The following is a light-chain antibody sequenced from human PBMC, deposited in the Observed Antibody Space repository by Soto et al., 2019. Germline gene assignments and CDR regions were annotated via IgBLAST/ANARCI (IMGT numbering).Light chain of an antibody. CDR1: PGINRW. Sequence: DIQLTQSTSTLSASVGDRVTFTCRASPGINRWLAWYQQKPGKAPKVLIYDASSLESGVPSRFSGSGSGTEFTLTISSLQPDDFATYYCQQSSPYSAFTFGQGTKLEVK. V-gene: IGKV1-5*01. CDR2: DAS. J-gene: IGKJ2*01. CDR3: QQSSPYSAFT.